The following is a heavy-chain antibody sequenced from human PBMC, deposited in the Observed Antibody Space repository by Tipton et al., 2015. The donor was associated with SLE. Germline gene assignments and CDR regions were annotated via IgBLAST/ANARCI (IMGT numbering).Heavy chain of an antibody. J-gene: IGHJ4*02. Sequence: SLRLSCTVSGFTFSNYSMSWVRQAPGKGLEWVSAISGSGGTTNYADSVKGRFTISRDNSKNTLYLQMNSLRAEDTAVYYCAGMTPVTRYYFDYWGQGTLVTVSS. CDR3: AGMTPVTRYYFDY. CDR2: ISGSGGTT. D-gene: IGHD4-17*01. V-gene: IGHV3-23*01. CDR1: GFTFSNYS.